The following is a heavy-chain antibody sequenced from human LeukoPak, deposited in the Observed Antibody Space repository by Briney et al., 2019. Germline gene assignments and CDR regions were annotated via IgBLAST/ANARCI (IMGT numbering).Heavy chain of an antibody. V-gene: IGHV3-30-3*01. D-gene: IGHD3-3*01. Sequence: GGSLRLSCAASGFTFSSYAMHWVRQAPGKGLEWVAVISYDGSNKYYADSVKGRFTISRDNSKRTLFLQMNSLRAEDTAFYYCAKAELGVDTFFDYWGQGTLVTVSS. CDR1: GFTFSSYA. CDR2: ISYDGSNK. J-gene: IGHJ4*02. CDR3: AKAELGVDTFFDY.